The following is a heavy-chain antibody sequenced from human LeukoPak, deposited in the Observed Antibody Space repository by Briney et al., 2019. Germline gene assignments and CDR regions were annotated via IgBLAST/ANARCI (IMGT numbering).Heavy chain of an antibody. V-gene: IGHV4-39*01. D-gene: IGHD4-11*01. J-gene: IGHJ4*02. Sequence: PSETLSLTCTVSGGSISGSSYYWGWIRQPPGKGLEWIGSIYYSGSTYYKPSLKSRVTMSVDTSKNQFSLKLSSVTAADTAVYYCARPQRYSNYALDYWGQGTLVTVSS. CDR2: IYYSGST. CDR1: GGSISGSSYY. CDR3: ARPQRYSNYALDY.